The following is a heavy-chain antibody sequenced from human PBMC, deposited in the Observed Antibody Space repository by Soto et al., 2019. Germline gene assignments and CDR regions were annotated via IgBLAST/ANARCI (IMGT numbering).Heavy chain of an antibody. CDR1: GGSISSGGYY. J-gene: IGHJ5*02. D-gene: IGHD4-17*01. Sequence: SETLSLTCTVSGGSISSGGYYWSWIRQHPGKGLEWIGYIYYSGSTYYNPSLKSRVTISVDTSKNQFSLKLSSVTAADTAVYYCARALTTVTLFDLWGQGTLVTVSS. V-gene: IGHV4-31*03. CDR3: ARALTTVTLFDL. CDR2: IYYSGST.